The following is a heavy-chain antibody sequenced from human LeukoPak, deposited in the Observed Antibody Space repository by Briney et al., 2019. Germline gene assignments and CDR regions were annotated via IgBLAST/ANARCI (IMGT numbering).Heavy chain of an antibody. D-gene: IGHD3-10*02. CDR3: ARDMLEAVFGFYSYYGMDV. Sequence: AASVKVSCKASGYTFTGYYMHWVRQAPGQGLEWMGWINPNSGGTNYAQKFQGWVTMTRDTSISTAYMELSRLRSDDTAVYYCARDMLEAVFGFYSYYGMDVWGQGTTVTVSS. V-gene: IGHV1-2*04. CDR1: GYTFTGYY. J-gene: IGHJ6*02. CDR2: INPNSGGT.